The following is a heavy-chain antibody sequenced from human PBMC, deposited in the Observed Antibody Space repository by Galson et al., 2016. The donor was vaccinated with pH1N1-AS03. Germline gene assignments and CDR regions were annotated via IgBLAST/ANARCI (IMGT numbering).Heavy chain of an antibody. V-gene: IGHV1-2*04. Sequence: SVKVSCKASGYIFTGFYVHWVRQAPGQGLEWMGWINPNNGVTNYAQKFQAWVTMTGDTSISTAYLELYGLKSDDTAVYYCALTMGGTPDFGYWGQGILVTVSS. CDR1: GYIFTGFY. CDR3: ALTMGGTPDFGY. D-gene: IGHD1-26*01. J-gene: IGHJ4*02. CDR2: INPNNGVT.